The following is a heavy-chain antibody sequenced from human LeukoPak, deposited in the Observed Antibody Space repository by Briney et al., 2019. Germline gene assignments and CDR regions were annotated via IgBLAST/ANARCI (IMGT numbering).Heavy chain of an antibody. V-gene: IGHV3-23*01. CDR3: AKDGDFVPLDLGMRVDY. CDR1: GFTFSHYA. D-gene: IGHD7-27*01. Sequence: SGGSLRLSCVASGFTFSHYAMSWVRQAPGKGLEWVSVISGSGGSTYYADSVKGRFTISRDNSKNTLYLQMNSLRAEDTAVYYCAKDGDFVPLDLGMRVDYWGQGTLVTVSS. CDR2: ISGSGGST. J-gene: IGHJ4*02.